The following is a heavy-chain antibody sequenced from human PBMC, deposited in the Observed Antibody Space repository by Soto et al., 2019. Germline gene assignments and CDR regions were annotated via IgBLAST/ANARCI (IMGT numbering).Heavy chain of an antibody. D-gene: IGHD4-4*01. Sequence: ASVKVSCKASVGTFISYAISWVRQAPGQGLEWMGGIIPIFGKANYAQKFQGRVTITGDESTSTAYMELSSLRSEGTAVYYWARGAGDHYSNYEGYWFDPWGQGTLVTVSS. J-gene: IGHJ5*02. CDR3: ARGAGDHYSNYEGYWFDP. CDR2: IIPIFGKA. CDR1: VGTFISYA. V-gene: IGHV1-69*13.